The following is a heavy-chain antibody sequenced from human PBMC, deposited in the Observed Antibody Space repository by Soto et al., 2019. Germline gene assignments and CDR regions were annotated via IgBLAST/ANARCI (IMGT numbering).Heavy chain of an antibody. CDR1: GYTITSYG. D-gene: IGHD3-22*01. V-gene: IGHV1-18*01. J-gene: IGHJ3*02. Sequence: AASVKGACKASGYTITSYGSSWVRKNTRQGLEWMGWISSYNGNTDYAQKLQGRVTMTTDTSTSTAYMELRSLRSDDTAVYYCARGNYDSSGYLRGAFDIWGQGTMVTVSS. CDR3: ARGNYDSSGYLRGAFDI. CDR2: ISSYNGNT.